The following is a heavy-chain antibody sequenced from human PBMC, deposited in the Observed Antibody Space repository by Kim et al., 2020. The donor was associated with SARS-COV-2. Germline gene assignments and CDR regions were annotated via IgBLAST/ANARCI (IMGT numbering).Heavy chain of an antibody. CDR1: GGSISSGGYY. Sequence: SETLSLTCTVSGGSISSGGYYWSWIRQHPGKGLEWIGYIYYSGSTYYNPSLKSRVTISVDTSKNQFSLKLSSVTAADTAVYYCARGGDTVVRYFDWLSVVGGMDVWGQGTTVTVSS. CDR2: IYYSGST. CDR3: ARGGDTVVRYFDWLSVVGGMDV. D-gene: IGHD3-9*01. J-gene: IGHJ6*02. V-gene: IGHV4-31*03.